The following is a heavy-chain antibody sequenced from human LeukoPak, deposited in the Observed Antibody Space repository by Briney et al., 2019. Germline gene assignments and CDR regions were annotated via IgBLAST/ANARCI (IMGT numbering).Heavy chain of an antibody. CDR2: IYYSGST. V-gene: IGHV4-59*08. Sequence: SETLSLTCTVSGGSISSYYWSWIRQPPGKGLEWIGYIYYSGSTNYNPSLKSRVTISVDTSKNQFSLKLSSVTAADTAVYYCARGIRVLRYFDWLLSAFDYWGQGTLVTVSS. J-gene: IGHJ4*02. CDR1: GGSISSYY. CDR3: ARGIRVLRYFDWLLSAFDY. D-gene: IGHD3-9*01.